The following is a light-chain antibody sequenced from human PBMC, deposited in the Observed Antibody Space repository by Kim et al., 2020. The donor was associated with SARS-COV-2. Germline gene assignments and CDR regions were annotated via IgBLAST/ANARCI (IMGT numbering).Light chain of an antibody. CDR2: WAS. V-gene: IGKV4-1*01. J-gene: IGKJ2*01. CDR1: QRILFSSNNKNY. CDR3: QQYYSIPYT. Sequence: RATINCKSSQRILFSSNNKNYLAWFQQKPGQPPKLLIYWASTRESGVPDRFSGSGSGTDFTLTISSLQAEDVAVYYCQQYYSIPYTFGQGTKLEI.